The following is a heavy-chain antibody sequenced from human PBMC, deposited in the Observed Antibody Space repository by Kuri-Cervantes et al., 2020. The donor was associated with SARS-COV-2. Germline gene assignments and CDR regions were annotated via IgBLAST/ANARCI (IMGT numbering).Heavy chain of an antibody. J-gene: IGHJ1*01. D-gene: IGHD2-2*02. CDR3: ARVGLYCSSTSCYTVNFQH. CDR1: GFTFSGYG. CDR2: ISYDGSNK. Sequence: GGSLRLSCAASGFTFSGYGMHWVRQAPGKGLEWVAVISYDGSNKYYADSVKGRFTISRDNSKNTLYLQMNSLRAEDTAVYYCARVGLYCSSTSCYTVNFQHWGQGTLVTVSS. V-gene: IGHV3-30*03.